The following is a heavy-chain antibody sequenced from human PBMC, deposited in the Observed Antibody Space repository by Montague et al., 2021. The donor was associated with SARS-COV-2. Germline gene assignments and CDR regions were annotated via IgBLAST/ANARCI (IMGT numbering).Heavy chain of an antibody. CDR3: ARAHSGSWAHLDN. V-gene: IGHV4-61*02. CDR1: GGSISSGSYY. J-gene: IGHJ4*02. D-gene: IGHD5-12*01. Sequence: TLSLTCTVPGGSISSGSYYWSWIRQPAGKGLEWIGRIYTSGTTDYSFSLKSRVTISVDTSKNQISLKLTSVTAADTAVYYCARAHSGSWAHLDNWGQGSLVTVSS. CDR2: IYTSGTT.